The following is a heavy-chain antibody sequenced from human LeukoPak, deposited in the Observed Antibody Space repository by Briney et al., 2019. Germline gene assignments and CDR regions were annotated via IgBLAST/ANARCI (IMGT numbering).Heavy chain of an antibody. Sequence: PSETLSLTCAVSGGSISSNSYYWGWIRQPPGKGLEWIGYIYYSGSANYNPSLKSRVTISLDTSKNQFSLKLSSVTAADTAVYFCASGGSPRRSDYWGQGTLVTVSS. CDR2: IYYSGSA. D-gene: IGHD3-10*01. CDR3: ASGGSPRRSDY. V-gene: IGHV4-61*05. J-gene: IGHJ4*02. CDR1: GGSISSNSYY.